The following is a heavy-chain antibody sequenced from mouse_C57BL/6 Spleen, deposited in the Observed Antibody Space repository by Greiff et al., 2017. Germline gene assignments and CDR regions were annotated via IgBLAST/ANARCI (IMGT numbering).Heavy chain of an antibody. V-gene: IGHV1-59*01. CDR1: GYTFTSYW. CDR3: ARSELGNYYFDY. Sequence: QVQLQQPGAELVRPGTSVKLSCKASGYTFTSYWMHWVKQRPGQGLEWIGVIDPSDSYTNYNQKFKGKATLTVDTSSSTAYMQLSSLTSEDSAVYYCARSELGNYYFDYWGQGTTRTVSS. D-gene: IGHD3-3*01. CDR2: IDPSDSYT. J-gene: IGHJ2*01.